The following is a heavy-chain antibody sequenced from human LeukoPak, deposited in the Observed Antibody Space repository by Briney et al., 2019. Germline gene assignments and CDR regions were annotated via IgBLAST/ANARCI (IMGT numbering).Heavy chain of an antibody. D-gene: IGHD6-19*01. V-gene: IGHV3-30-3*01. J-gene: IGHJ4*02. CDR2: ISYDGSNK. CDR1: GFTFSSYA. CDR3: ASPTTQYSSGLRGFDY. Sequence: PGGSLRLSCAASGFTFSSYAMHWVRQAPGKGLEWVAVISYDGSNKYYADSVKGRFTISRDNSKNTLYLQMNSLRAEDTAVYYCASPTTQYSSGLRGFDYWGQGTLVTVSS.